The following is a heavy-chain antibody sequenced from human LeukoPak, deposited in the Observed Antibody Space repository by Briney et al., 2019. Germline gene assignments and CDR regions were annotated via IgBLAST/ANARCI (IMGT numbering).Heavy chain of an antibody. CDR1: GYTFTGYY. J-gene: IGHJ4*02. V-gene: IGHV1-2*02. CDR2: INPNSGGT. Sequence: ASVKVSCKASGYTFTGYYMHWVRQAPGQGLEWMGWINPNSGGTNYAQKFQGRVTMTRDTSISTAYMELSRLRSDDTAVYYCARDRPLDADDYYGFYYFDYWGQGTLVTVSS. CDR3: ARDRPLDADDYYGFYYFDY. D-gene: IGHD3-10*01.